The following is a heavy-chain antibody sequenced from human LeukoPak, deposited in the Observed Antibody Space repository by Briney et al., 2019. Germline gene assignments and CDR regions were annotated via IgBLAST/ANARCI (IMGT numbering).Heavy chain of an antibody. J-gene: IGHJ4*02. D-gene: IGHD3-3*01. CDR1: GFTFSSYA. V-gene: IGHV3-30-3*01. Sequence: GRSLRLSCAASGFTFSSYAMHWVRQAPGKGLEWVAVISYDGSNKYYADSVKGRFTISRDNSKNTLYLQMNSLRAEDTAVYYCARGASGYYYGWGQGTLVTVSS. CDR2: ISYDGSNK. CDR3: ARGASGYYYG.